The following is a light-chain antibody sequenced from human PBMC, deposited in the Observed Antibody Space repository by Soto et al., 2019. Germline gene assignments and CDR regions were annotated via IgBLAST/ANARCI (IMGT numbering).Light chain of an antibody. Sequence: EIVLTQSPGTLSLSPGEIATLSCRASQSVSYYLAWYQQKPGQAPRLLIYDASSRATGVPDRFSGSGSGTDFTLTISSLQAEDVAVYYCQHYYSRPLTFGGGTKVDIK. CDR3: QHYYSRPLT. CDR2: DAS. V-gene: IGKV3-20*01. CDR1: QSVSYY. J-gene: IGKJ4*01.